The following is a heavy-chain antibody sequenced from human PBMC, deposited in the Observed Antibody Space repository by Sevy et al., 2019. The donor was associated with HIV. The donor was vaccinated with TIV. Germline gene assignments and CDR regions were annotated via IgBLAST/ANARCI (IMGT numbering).Heavy chain of an antibody. J-gene: IGHJ4*02. V-gene: IGHV3-11*06. CDR3: ARAFGFTMVQGGGSDY. CDR2: ISSSSSYT. CDR1: GFTFSDYY. Sequence: GGSLRLSCAASGFTFSDYYMSWIRQAPGKGLEWISYISSSSSYTNYADSVKGRFTISRDNAKNSLYLQMNSLRAEDTAVYHCARAFGFTMVQGGGSDYWGQGTLVTVSS. D-gene: IGHD3-10*01.